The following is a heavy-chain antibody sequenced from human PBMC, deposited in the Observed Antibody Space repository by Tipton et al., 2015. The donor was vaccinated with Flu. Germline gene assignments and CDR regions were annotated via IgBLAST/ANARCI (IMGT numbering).Heavy chain of an antibody. CDR3: ARMEWTVTTPRYFDL. J-gene: IGHJ2*01. CDR1: GGPISSGGDY. CDR2: IYYIGRT. D-gene: IGHD4-17*01. Sequence: TLSFTCTVSGGPISSGGDYWSWIRQHPGKGLEWIGHIYYIGRTYYHPSLKSRVTISLDTSRNQFSLKLSSVTAADTAVYYCARMEWTVTTPRYFDLWGRGTLVTVSS. V-gene: IGHV4-31*03.